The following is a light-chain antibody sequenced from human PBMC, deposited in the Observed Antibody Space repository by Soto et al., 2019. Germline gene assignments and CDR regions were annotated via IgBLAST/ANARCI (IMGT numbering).Light chain of an antibody. CDR3: QQYYSYPLVT. CDR2: AAS. V-gene: IGKV1-8*01. CDR1: QGISSY. J-gene: IGKJ4*01. Sequence: AIRMTQSPSSFSASTGDRVTITCRASQGISSYLAWYQQKPGKAPKLLIYAASTLQSGVPSRFSGSGSGTDFTLTISCLQSEDFATHYCQQYYSYPLVTFGGGTKVEIK.